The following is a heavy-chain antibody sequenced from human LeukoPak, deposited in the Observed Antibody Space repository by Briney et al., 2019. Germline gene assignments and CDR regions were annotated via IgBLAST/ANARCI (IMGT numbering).Heavy chain of an antibody. CDR1: GGSFSGYY. D-gene: IGHD3-10*01. J-gene: IGHJ5*02. CDR3: ARLLWFGELKFDP. V-gene: IGHV4-34*01. CDR2: INHSGST. Sequence: SETLSLTCAVYGGSFSGYYWSWIRQPPGKGLEWIGEINHSGSTNYNPSLKSRVTISVDTSKNQFSLKLSSVTAADTAVYYCARLLWFGELKFDPWGQGTLVTVSS.